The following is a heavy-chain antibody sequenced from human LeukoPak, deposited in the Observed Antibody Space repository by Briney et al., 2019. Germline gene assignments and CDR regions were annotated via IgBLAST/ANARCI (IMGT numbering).Heavy chain of an antibody. D-gene: IGHD3-3*01. J-gene: IGHJ6*02. CDR3: ARAVRFLEWLDV. CDR2: IYYSGST. Sequence: SETLSLTCTVSGGSISSYYWSWIRQPPGKGLEWIGYIYYSGSTNYNPSLRSRVTISVDTSKNQFSLKLSSVTAADTAVYYCARAVRFLEWLDVWGQGTTVTVSS. V-gene: IGHV4-59*01. CDR1: GGSISSYY.